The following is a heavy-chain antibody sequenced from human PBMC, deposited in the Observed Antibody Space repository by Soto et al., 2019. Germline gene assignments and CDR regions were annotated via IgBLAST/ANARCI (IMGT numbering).Heavy chain of an antibody. CDR1: GFIFSNFW. CDR3: VRGGSHSFDY. V-gene: IGHV3-7*05. CDR2: IKEDGSEK. D-gene: IGHD1-26*01. J-gene: IGHJ4*02. Sequence: EVQLVESGGGLVQPGGSLRLSCAASGFIFSNFWMSWVRQAPGKGLEWVANIKEDGSEKYHVDSVKGRFTISRDNVKNLMYLQMDSLRAEDTAVYKCVRGGSHSFDYGGQGTLVTVSS.